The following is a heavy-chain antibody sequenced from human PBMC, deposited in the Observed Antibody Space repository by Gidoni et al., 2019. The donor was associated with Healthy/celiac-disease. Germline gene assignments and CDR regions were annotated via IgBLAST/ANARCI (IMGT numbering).Heavy chain of an antibody. Sequence: QVQLQESGPGLVKPSATLSLTCTVSGGSISSYYWSWIRQPPGKGLEWIGYIYYSGSTNYNPSLKSRVTISVDTSKNQFSLKLSSVTAADTAVYYCARDSSSSWSRYYYYYYMDVWAKGPRSPSP. D-gene: IGHD6-13*01. CDR3: ARDSSSSWSRYYYYYYMDV. CDR1: GGSISSYY. CDR2: IYYSGST. J-gene: IGHJ6*03. V-gene: IGHV4-59*01.